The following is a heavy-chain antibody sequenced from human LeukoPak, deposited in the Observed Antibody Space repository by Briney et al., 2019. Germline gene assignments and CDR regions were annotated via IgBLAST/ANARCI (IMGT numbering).Heavy chain of an antibody. CDR1: GFTFSTYA. CDR2: ISGSGGST. V-gene: IGHV3-23*01. J-gene: IGHJ5*02. D-gene: IGHD2-2*01. CDR3: AKSGCSSTSCYGLFPGWFDP. Sequence: GGSLRLSCATSGFTFSTYAMSWVRQAPGKGLEWVSAISGSGGSTYYADSVKGRFTISKDNSKNTLYLQMNSLRAEDTAVYYCAKSGCSSTSCYGLFPGWFDPWGQGTLVTVSS.